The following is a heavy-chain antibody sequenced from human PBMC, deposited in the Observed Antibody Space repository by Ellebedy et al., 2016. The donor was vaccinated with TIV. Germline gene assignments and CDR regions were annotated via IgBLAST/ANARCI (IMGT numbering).Heavy chain of an antibody. D-gene: IGHD2-2*01. CDR3: AREGKEEYCSSTSCTYGMDV. V-gene: IGHV1-69*13. CDR2: IIPIFGTA. Sequence: SVKVSXKASGGTFSSYAISWVRQAPGQGLEWMGGIIPIFGTANYAQKFQGRVTITADESTSTAYMELSSLRSEDTAVYYCAREGKEEYCSSTSCTYGMDVWGQGTTVTVSS. CDR1: GGTFSSYA. J-gene: IGHJ6*01.